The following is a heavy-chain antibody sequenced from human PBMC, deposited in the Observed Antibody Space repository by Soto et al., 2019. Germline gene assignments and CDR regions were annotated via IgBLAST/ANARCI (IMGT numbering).Heavy chain of an antibody. J-gene: IGHJ6*02. V-gene: IGHV4-34*01. Sequence: SETLSLTCAVYGGSFSGYYWSWIRQPPGKGLEWIGEINHSGSTNYNPSLKSRVTISVDTSKNQFSLKLSSVTAADTAVYYCARGRHSSSSRSYYYYYGMDVWGQGTTVTVSS. D-gene: IGHD6-6*01. CDR1: GGSFSGYY. CDR3: ARGRHSSSSRSYYYYYGMDV. CDR2: INHSGST.